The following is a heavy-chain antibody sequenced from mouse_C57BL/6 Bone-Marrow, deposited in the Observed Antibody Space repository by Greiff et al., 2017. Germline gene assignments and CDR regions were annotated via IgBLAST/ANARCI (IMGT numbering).Heavy chain of an antibody. J-gene: IGHJ1*03. Sequence: EVKLVESGAELVKPGASVKLSCTASGFNIKDYYMHWVKQRTEQGLEWIGRIDPEDGETKYAPKFQGKATITADTSSNTAYLQLSSLTSEDTAVYYCARSRWLRRGYFDVWGTGTTVTVSS. D-gene: IGHD2-2*01. V-gene: IGHV14-2*01. CDR3: ARSRWLRRGYFDV. CDR1: GFNIKDYY. CDR2: IDPEDGET.